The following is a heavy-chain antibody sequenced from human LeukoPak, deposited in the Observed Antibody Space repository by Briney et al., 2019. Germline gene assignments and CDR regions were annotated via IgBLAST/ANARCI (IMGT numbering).Heavy chain of an antibody. D-gene: IGHD3-10*01. CDR1: GFTFSSYG. CDR3: AKIYGSGSYIYYYMDV. Sequence: GGSLRLSCAASGFTFSSYGMHWVRQAPGKGLEWVAFIRYDGSNKYYADSVKGRFTISRDNSKNTLYLQMNSLRAEDTAVYYCAKIYGSGSYIYYYMDVWGKGTTVTVS. CDR2: IRYDGSNK. V-gene: IGHV3-30*02. J-gene: IGHJ6*03.